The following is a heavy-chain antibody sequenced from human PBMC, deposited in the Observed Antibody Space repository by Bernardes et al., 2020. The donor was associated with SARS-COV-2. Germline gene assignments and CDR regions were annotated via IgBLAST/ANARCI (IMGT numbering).Heavy chain of an antibody. J-gene: IGHJ4*02. V-gene: IGHV3-30-3*01. CDR3: AREGGGGSWTFDY. CDR2: ITYDGSNK. D-gene: IGHD2-15*01. Sequence: GGSLRLSCAASGFTFSSYAMHWVRQAPGKGLEWVADITYDGSNKYYADSVKGRFTISRDNSKNTLYLQLNSLSAEDTAVSYCAREGGGGSWTFDYWGQGTLVTVSS. CDR1: GFTFSSYA.